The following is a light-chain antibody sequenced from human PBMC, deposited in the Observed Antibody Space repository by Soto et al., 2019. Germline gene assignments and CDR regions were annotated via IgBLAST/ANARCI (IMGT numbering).Light chain of an antibody. CDR2: GAS. CDR3: HQYDSSPLT. Sequence: EIVLTQSPGTLSLSPGERATLSCRASQSVSSSYLAWYQQKPGQAPRLLIYGASSRATGIPDRFSGSGSGTDFPLTISRREPEDVAVYCCHQYDSSPLTFGGGTKVELK. V-gene: IGKV3-20*01. J-gene: IGKJ4*01. CDR1: QSVSSSY.